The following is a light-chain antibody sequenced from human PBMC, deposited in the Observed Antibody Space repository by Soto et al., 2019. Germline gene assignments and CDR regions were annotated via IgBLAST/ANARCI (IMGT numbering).Light chain of an antibody. CDR2: DVS. CDR1: SSDGGGYDY. CDR3: SSYASSITLV. Sequence: QSVLTQPASVSGSPGQSITISCTGTSSDGGGYDYVSWYQQHPGKAPKLLIFDVSKRPSGVSYRFSGSKSGNTASLTISGLQAEDEADYYCSSYASSITLVFGGGTKLTVL. V-gene: IGLV2-14*01. J-gene: IGLJ2*01.